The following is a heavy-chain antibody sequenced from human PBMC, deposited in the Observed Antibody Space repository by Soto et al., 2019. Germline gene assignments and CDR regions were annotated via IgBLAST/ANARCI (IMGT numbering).Heavy chain of an antibody. V-gene: IGHV3-23*01. J-gene: IGHJ3*02. CDR1: GFTFSSYA. CDR3: AKDRYYDTSGYHDAFDI. CDR2: IGGSGDST. D-gene: IGHD3-22*01. Sequence: SLRLSCAASGFTFSSYAMSCVRQAPGKGLEWVSAIGGSGDSTYYADSVKGRFTISRDNSENTLYLQMNSLRAEDTAVYYCAKDRYYDTSGYHDAFDIWGQGTMVTVSS.